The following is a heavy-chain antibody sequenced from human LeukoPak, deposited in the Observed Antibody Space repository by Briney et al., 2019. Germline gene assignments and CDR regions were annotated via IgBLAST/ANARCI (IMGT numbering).Heavy chain of an antibody. CDR3: ARDHDSSGLTNLYYYYGMDV. J-gene: IGHJ6*02. Sequence: SETLSLTCTVSGGSISSYYWSWIRQPPGKGLEWIGYIYYSGSTNYNPSLKSRVTISVDTSKNQFSLKLSSVTAADTAVYYCARDHDSSGLTNLYYYYGMDVWGQGTPVTVSS. CDR1: GGSISSYY. V-gene: IGHV4-59*12. CDR2: IYYSGST. D-gene: IGHD3-22*01.